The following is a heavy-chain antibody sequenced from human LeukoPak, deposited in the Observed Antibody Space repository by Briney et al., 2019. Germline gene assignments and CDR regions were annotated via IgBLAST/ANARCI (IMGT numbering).Heavy chain of an antibody. J-gene: IGHJ3*01. Sequence: GRSLRLSCAASGFTFSNYAMHWVRQAPGKGLEWVAVISYDGVHKNYADSVKGRFTISRDSSENTLYLQMNSLRAEDTAVYYCAEDYFGSGWKQGSEENWGQRTMVTGSS. CDR1: GFTFSNYA. CDR3: AEDYFGSGWKQGSEEN. D-gene: IGHD3-10*01. CDR2: ISYDGVHK. V-gene: IGHV3-30-3*01.